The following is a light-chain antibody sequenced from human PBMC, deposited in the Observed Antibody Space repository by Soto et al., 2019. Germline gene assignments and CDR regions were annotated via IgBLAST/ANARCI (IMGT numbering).Light chain of an antibody. Sequence: QSVLTQPPSVSGAPGQRVTISCTGSSSNIGAGYDVHWYQQLPGTAPKLLIYDNNNRPSGVPDRFSGSKSGTSASLAITGLQAEDEADYYCQSYDSSLSGSLFGTGTKVTVL. CDR3: QSYDSSLSGSL. CDR1: SSNIGAGYD. J-gene: IGLJ1*01. CDR2: DNN. V-gene: IGLV1-40*01.